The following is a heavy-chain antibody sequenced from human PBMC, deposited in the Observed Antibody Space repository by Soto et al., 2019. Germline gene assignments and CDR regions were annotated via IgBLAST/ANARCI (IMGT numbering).Heavy chain of an antibody. CDR3: PRGGAMGVDN. CDR1: GFTFNNKW. D-gene: IGHD1-26*01. V-gene: IGHV3-74*01. J-gene: IGHJ4*02. CDR2: IDGAAATT. Sequence: GGSLRLSCTASGFTFNNKWMHWVRQAPGKGLVWLSRIDGAAATTNYADSVKGRFTISRDNAKNIVFLHVNGLTDEDTAVYYCPRGGAMGVDNWGQGTLVTVSS.